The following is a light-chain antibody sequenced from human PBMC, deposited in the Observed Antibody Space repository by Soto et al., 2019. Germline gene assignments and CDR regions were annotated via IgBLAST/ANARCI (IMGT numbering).Light chain of an antibody. V-gene: IGKV1-5*03. Sequence: DIQMTQSPSALSASVGDRVTITCRASQSVSNWLAWYRQKPGEAPKLLIYEGSTLERGVLSRFSGSGSGTEFTLTISSLQTDDFATFYCQEYDTYSRTFGQGTKVEVK. J-gene: IGKJ1*01. CDR2: EGS. CDR1: QSVSNW. CDR3: QEYDTYSRT.